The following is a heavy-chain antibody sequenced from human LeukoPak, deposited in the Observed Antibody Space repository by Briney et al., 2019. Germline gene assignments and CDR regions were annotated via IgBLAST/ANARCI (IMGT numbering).Heavy chain of an antibody. D-gene: IGHD6-13*01. J-gene: IGHJ3*01. CDR1: GFTFSSYA. Sequence: GGSLRLSCAASGFTFSSYAMSWVRQAPGKGAEWVSAISGSGGSTYYADSVKGRFTISRDNSKNTLYLQMDSLRAEDTAVYYCAKLAGAAGTYDAFGVWGQGTMVSVSS. CDR2: ISGSGGST. CDR3: AKLAGAAGTYDAFGV. V-gene: IGHV3-23*01.